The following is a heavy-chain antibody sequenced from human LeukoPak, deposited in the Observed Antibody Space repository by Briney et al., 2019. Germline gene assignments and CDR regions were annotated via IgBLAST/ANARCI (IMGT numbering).Heavy chain of an antibody. CDR3: ARLAVLPSAVDY. V-gene: IGHV5-51*01. J-gene: IGHJ4*02. CDR2: IYPGDSDT. Sequence: RGASLKISCKGSGSSFTSYWIGWVRQMPGKGLEWMGIIYPGDSDTRYSPSFQGQVTISADKSISTAYPQWSSLKASYTAMYYCARLAVLPSAVDYWGQGTLVTVSS. D-gene: IGHD6-19*01. CDR1: GSSFTSYW.